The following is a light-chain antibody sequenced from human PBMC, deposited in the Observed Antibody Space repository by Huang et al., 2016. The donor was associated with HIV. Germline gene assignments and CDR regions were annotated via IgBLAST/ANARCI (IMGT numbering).Light chain of an antibody. CDR1: QDITNY. CDR2: DAS. J-gene: IGKJ4*01. Sequence: DIQMTKSPSSLSASVGDRVTITCQASQDITNYLNWYQQKPGKAPKLLIYDASNLEKGVPSRFSGSGSGTDFTFTISSLQPEDIATYYCQQYDNLPLTFGGGTKVEIK. V-gene: IGKV1-33*01. CDR3: QQYDNLPLT.